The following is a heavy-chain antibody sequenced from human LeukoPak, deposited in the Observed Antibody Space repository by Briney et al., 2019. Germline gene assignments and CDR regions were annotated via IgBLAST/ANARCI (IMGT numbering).Heavy chain of an antibody. V-gene: IGHV5-51*01. CDR3: ARHPPAIYCSGGSCLDWYFDL. CDR1: GYSFTSYW. CDR2: IYPGDSDT. D-gene: IGHD2-15*01. J-gene: IGHJ2*01. Sequence: GESLKISCKGSGYSFTSYWIGWVRQMPGKGLEWMGIIYPGDSDTRYSPSFQGQVTISADKSISTAYLQWSSLKASDTAMYYCARHPPAIYCSGGSCLDWYFDLWGRGTLVTVSS.